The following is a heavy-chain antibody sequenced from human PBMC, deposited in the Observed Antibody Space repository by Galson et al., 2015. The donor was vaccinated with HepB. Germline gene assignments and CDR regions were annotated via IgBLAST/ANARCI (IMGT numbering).Heavy chain of an antibody. CDR1: GGSVKSDH. CDR2: IDYRGNT. V-gene: IGHV4-59*08. Sequence: VSGGSVKSDHWSWIRQTPGKGLEWIGYIDYRGNTNYNPSLKSRVTISVDTSKNQFSLKLSSVTAADTAVYYCAAHCSGGSCYSGPLGYWGQGTLVTVSS. CDR3: AAHCSGGSCYSGPLGY. J-gene: IGHJ4*02. D-gene: IGHD2-15*01.